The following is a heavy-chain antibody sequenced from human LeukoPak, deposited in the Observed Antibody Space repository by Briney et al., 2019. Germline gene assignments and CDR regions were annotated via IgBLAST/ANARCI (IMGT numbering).Heavy chain of an antibody. J-gene: IGHJ4*02. CDR2: ISSGSGTI. V-gene: IGHV3-48*02. Sequence: PGGSLRLSCEVSGFTFSSHSMNWVRQAPGKGLEWVSYISSGSGTIYYADSVKGRFTIARDDAKNSMYLKMSSLRDEDTAVYYCAGEAIKDYWGQGTLVTVSS. CDR3: AGEAIKDY. CDR1: GFTFSSHS.